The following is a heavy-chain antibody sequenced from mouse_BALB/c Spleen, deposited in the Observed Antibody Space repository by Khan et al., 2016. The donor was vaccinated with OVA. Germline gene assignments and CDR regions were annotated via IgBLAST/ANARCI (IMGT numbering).Heavy chain of an antibody. J-gene: IGHJ4*01. Sequence: QIQLVQSGPELKKSGETVTISCKASGFIFADYAMNWVKQAPGKGLSWMGWINTYSGEPTYDDDFKGRVVFSVQTSASTAYLQINNLKNEYMAIYFFVRDFAMYYWGHGTSVTVSS. CDR2: INTYSGEP. CDR3: VRDFAMYY. V-gene: IGHV9-1*02. CDR1: GFIFADYA.